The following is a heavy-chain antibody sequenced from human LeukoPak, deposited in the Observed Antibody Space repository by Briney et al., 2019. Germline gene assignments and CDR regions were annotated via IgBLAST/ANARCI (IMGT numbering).Heavy chain of an antibody. D-gene: IGHD3-10*01. V-gene: IGHV3-23*01. CDR1: GFTFSSYG. Sequence: GGSLRLSCAASGFTFSSYGMHWVRQAPGKGLEWVSAISGSGGSTYYADSVKGRFTISRDNSKNTLYLQMNSLRAEDTAVYYCAKPQYYYGSGSYFFDYWGQGTLVTVSS. CDR2: ISGSGGST. J-gene: IGHJ4*02. CDR3: AKPQYYYGSGSYFFDY.